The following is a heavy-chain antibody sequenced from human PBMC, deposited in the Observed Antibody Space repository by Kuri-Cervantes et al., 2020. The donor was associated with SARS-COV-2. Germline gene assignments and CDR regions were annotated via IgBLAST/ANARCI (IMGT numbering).Heavy chain of an antibody. D-gene: IGHD5-12*01. CDR2: ISSRSTET. CDR1: GFTFIDHY. CDR3: ARGDAEVGATLDGT. V-gene: IGHV3-11*06. Sequence: GESLKISCAASGFTFIDHYMNWVRQAPGKGLEWISYISSRSTETNYADSVKGRFTISRDNAKSLVFLQLGNLRIEDTGTYYCARGDAEVGATLDGTWGQGTVVTVSS. J-gene: IGHJ1*01.